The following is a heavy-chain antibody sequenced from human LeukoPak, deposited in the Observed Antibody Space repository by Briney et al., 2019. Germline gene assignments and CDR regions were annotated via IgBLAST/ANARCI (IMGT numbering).Heavy chain of an antibody. CDR2: ISGRGDST. Sequence: PGGSLRLSCAASGFTFNSYAMSWVRQAPGKGLDWVSAISGRGDSTYYVDSVKGRFTISRDNSKNTLYLQMNSLRAEDTAVYYCARDLHYYVAMDVWGQGTTVTVSS. J-gene: IGHJ6*02. CDR3: ARDLHYYVAMDV. D-gene: IGHD3-10*02. V-gene: IGHV3-23*01. CDR1: GFTFNSYA.